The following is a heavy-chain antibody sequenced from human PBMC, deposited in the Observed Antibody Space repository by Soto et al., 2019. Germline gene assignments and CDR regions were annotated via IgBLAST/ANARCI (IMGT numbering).Heavy chain of an antibody. D-gene: IGHD2-15*01. J-gene: IGHJ6*02. Sequence: ASETLSLTCTVSGGSISSSSYYWGWIRQPPGKGLEWIGSIYYSGSTYYNPSLKSRVTISVDTSKNQFSLKLSSVTAADTAVYYCARDVVAATFSYYYYGMDVWGQGTTVTVSS. V-gene: IGHV4-39*02. CDR1: GGSISSSSYY. CDR2: IYYSGST. CDR3: ARDVVAATFSYYYYGMDV.